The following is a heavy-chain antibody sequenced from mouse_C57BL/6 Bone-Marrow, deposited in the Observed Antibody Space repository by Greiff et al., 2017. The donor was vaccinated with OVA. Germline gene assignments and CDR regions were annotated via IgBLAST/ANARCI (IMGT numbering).Heavy chain of an antibody. J-gene: IGHJ3*01. CDR2: IRSKSSNYAT. CDR3: VIFDYDAWFAY. CDR1: GFTFNTYA. Sequence: EVQLVESGGGLVQPKGSLKLSCAASGFTFNTYAMHWVRQAPGKGMEWVARIRSKSSNYATYYADSVKVIFTISRDDSQSMLYLQMNNLNTEDTAMYYCVIFDYDAWFAYWGQGTVVTVSA. V-gene: IGHV10-3*01. D-gene: IGHD2-4*01.